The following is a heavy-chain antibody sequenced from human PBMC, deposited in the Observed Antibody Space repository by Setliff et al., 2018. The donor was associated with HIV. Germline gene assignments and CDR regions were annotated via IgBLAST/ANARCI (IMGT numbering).Heavy chain of an antibody. CDR2: INHSGST. CDR3: ARETPPLGI. Sequence: KPSETLSLTCAVYGGSFSAYHWSWIRQTPGKGLEWLGEINHSGSTAYNLALESRASMSIDTSKNQFSLKVSSVTAADTAVYYCARETPPLGIWGQGTMVTVSS. J-gene: IGHJ3*02. CDR1: GGSFSAYH. V-gene: IGHV4-34*01.